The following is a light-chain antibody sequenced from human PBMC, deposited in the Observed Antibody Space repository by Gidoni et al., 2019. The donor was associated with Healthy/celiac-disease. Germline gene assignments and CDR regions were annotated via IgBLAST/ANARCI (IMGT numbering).Light chain of an antibody. V-gene: IGKV3-20*01. CDR3: QQYGSSPPT. Sequence: DIVLTQSPGTLSLSPVERATPSCRASQSVSSSYLAWYQQKPGQAPRLLIYGASSRATGIPDRFSGSGSGTDFTLTISRLEPEDFAVYYCQQYGSSPPTFGQGTKLEIK. CDR1: QSVSSSY. J-gene: IGKJ2*01. CDR2: GAS.